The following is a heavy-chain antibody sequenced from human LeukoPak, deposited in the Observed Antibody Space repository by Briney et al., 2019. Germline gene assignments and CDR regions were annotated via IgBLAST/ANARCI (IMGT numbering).Heavy chain of an antibody. CDR1: GYTFTSYY. D-gene: IGHD3-22*01. V-gene: IGHV1-46*01. Sequence: ASVKVSCKASGYTFTSYYMHWVRQAPGQGLEWMGIINPSGGGTSYAQKFQDRVTMTRDTSTSTVYTELSSLRSEDTAVYYCARGLDYYDGTGYRSYWYLDLWGRGTLVAVSS. CDR3: ARGLDYYDGTGYRSYWYLDL. J-gene: IGHJ2*01. CDR2: INPSGGGT.